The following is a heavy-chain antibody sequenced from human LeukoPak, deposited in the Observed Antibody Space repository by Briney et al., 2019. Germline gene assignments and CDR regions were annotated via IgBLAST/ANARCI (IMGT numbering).Heavy chain of an antibody. Sequence: TSETLSLTCAVSGGSISSNSYYWGWIRQPPGKGLEWIGSIYHSGSTYYNPSLKSRVTISVDTSKNQFSLKLSSVTAADTAVYYCARDYCSSTSCPYYYYYYYMDVWGKGTTVTVSS. J-gene: IGHJ6*03. CDR2: IYHSGST. D-gene: IGHD2-2*01. CDR3: ARDYCSSTSCPYYYYYYYMDV. V-gene: IGHV4-39*07. CDR1: GGSISSNSYY.